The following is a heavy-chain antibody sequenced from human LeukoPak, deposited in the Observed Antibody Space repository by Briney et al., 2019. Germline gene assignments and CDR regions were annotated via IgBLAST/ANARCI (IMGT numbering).Heavy chain of an antibody. CDR3: ARALGYCSSTSCETDGLDP. Sequence: SETLSLTCAVYGGSFSGYYWSWIRQPPGKGLEWIGRIYTSGSTNYNPSLKSRVTMSVDTSKNQFSLKLSSVTAADTAVYYCARALGYCSSTSCETDGLDPWGQGTLVTVSS. D-gene: IGHD2-2*01. CDR2: IYTSGST. J-gene: IGHJ5*02. CDR1: GGSFSGYY. V-gene: IGHV4-59*10.